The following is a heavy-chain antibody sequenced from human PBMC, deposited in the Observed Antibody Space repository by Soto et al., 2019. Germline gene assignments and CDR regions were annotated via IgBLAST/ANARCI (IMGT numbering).Heavy chain of an antibody. CDR1: GYTFTNYD. CDR2: MNPNSGNT. J-gene: IGHJ3*02. CDR3: ARGESVKPTGPRGGFDI. D-gene: IGHD1-1*01. Sequence: ASVKVSCKASGYTFTNYDINWVRQATGRGLEWMGWMNPNSGNTGIARNFQGRVTMTRDTSISTAYMELSSLRSEDTAVYYCARGESVKPTGPRGGFDIWGQGTVVTVSS. V-gene: IGHV1-8*01.